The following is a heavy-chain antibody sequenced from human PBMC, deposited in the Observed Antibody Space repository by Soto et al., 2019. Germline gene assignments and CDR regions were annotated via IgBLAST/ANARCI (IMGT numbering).Heavy chain of an antibody. CDR2: ISSSGLT. Sequence: QLQLQESGPGLVKPSQTLSLTCNVSGDSISSTDDFLSWILQPPGKGLEFIGYISSSGLTFYTPSLRGRLSISLDTSKNRFSLKLSSVTAADAAVYYCAIRKKSRGHAFDVWGQGTMVTVSS. D-gene: IGHD5-12*01. CDR1: GDSISSTDDF. J-gene: IGHJ3*01. CDR3: AIRKKSRGHAFDV. V-gene: IGHV4-30-4*01.